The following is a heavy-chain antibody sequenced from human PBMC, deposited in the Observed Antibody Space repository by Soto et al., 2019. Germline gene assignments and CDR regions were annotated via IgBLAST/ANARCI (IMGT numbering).Heavy chain of an antibody. D-gene: IGHD6-19*01. CDR2: IIPIFGTA. Sequence: SVKVSCKASGGTFSSYAISWVRQAPGQGLEWMGGIIPIFGTANYAQKFQGRVTITADESTSTAYMELSSLRSEDTAVYYCARKRQWLAPGAFDIWGQGTMVTVSS. J-gene: IGHJ3*02. CDR3: ARKRQWLAPGAFDI. V-gene: IGHV1-69*13. CDR1: GGTFSSYA.